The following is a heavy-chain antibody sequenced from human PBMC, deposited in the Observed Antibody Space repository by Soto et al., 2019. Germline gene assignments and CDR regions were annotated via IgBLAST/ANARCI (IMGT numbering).Heavy chain of an antibody. Sequence: SETLSLTCTVSGGSISSYYWSWIRQPAGKGLEWIGRIYTSGSTNYNPSLKSRVTMSVDTSKNQFSLKLSSVTAADTAVYYCARESYDSSGYYLVFWGQGTLVTVSS. J-gene: IGHJ4*02. D-gene: IGHD3-22*01. CDR2: IYTSGST. CDR1: GGSISSYY. CDR3: ARESYDSSGYYLVF. V-gene: IGHV4-4*07.